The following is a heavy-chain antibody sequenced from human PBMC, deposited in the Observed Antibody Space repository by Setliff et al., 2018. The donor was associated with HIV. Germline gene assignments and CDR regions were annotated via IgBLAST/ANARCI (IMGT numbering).Heavy chain of an antibody. Sequence: VASVKVSCKASGCTFTTYAMHWVRQAPRQRLEWMGWINAGNGNTKYSQKFQGRVTITRDTSASTAYMELSSLRSGDTAVYYCARNGGPYAGGALYYYYGMDVWGQGTTVTVSS. D-gene: IGHD3-16*01. CDR1: GCTFTTYA. V-gene: IGHV1-3*01. J-gene: IGHJ6*02. CDR3: ARNGGPYAGGALYYYYGMDV. CDR2: INAGNGNT.